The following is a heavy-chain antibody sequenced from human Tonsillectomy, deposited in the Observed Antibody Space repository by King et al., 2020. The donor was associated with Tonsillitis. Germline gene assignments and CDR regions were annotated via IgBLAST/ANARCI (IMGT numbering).Heavy chain of an antibody. V-gene: IGHV3-23*04. Sequence: VQLVESGGGLLQPGGSLRLSFAASGFTFSNSAMNWVRPAPGKGLEGFSTIVDRGDISFYADSVKGRFTISRDNYKNTLYLQMNILRPEDTAVYYCAKAEVDTALVRNWYCDLWGRGTLVTVSS. CDR2: IVDRGDIS. CDR1: GFTFSNSA. D-gene: IGHD5-18*01. J-gene: IGHJ2*01. CDR3: AKAEVDTALVRNWYCDL.